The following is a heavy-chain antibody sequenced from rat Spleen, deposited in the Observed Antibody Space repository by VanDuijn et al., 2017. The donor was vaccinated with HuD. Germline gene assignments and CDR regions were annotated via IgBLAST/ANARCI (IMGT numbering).Heavy chain of an antibody. Sequence: EVQLVESGGGLVQPGRSLKLSCAASGFTFSNYDMAWVRQAPTKGLEWIASISTGGGNTYYRNSVKGRFTISRDNAKNTQYLEMDSLRSEDTATYYCARGYVMDAWGQGASVTVSS. J-gene: IGHJ4*01. CDR3: ARGYVMDA. V-gene: IGHV5S13*01. CDR2: ISTGGGNT. CDR1: GFTFSNYD.